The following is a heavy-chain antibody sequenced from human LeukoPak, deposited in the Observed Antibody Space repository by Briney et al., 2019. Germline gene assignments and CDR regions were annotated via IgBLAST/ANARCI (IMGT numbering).Heavy chain of an antibody. Sequence: SVKVSCKASGGTFSSYAISWVRQAPGQGLEWMGRIIPILGIANYAQKFQGRVTITADESTSTAYMELSSLRSEDTAVYYCARGGIVARYFDYWGQGTLVTVSS. CDR2: IIPILGIA. J-gene: IGHJ4*02. D-gene: IGHD5-12*01. CDR3: ARGGIVARYFDY. CDR1: GGTFSSYA. V-gene: IGHV1-69*04.